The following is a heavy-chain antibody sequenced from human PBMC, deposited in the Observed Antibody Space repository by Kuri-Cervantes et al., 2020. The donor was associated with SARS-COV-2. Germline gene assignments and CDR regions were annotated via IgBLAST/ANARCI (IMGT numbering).Heavy chain of an antibody. CDR1: GAPMSDPMSHYS. V-gene: IGHV4-61*02. D-gene: IGHD3-22*01. J-gene: IGHJ4*02. Sequence: SETLSHTCTVSGAPMSDPMSHYSWNWIRQPAGKGLEWIGRIYTSGSTNYNPSLKSRVTISVDTSKNQFSLKLSSVTAADTAVYYCARDLAYDSSGYAFDYGGQGTLVTVSS. CDR3: ARDLAYDSSGYAFDY. CDR2: IYTSGST.